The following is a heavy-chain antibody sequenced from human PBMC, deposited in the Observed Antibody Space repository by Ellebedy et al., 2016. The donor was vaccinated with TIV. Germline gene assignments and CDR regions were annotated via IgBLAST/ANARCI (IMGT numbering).Heavy chain of an antibody. CDR3: ARGLGYYGSVDY. V-gene: IGHV4-4*02. Sequence: GSLRLSXAASGFTFSSHRMTWVRQAPGKGLEWIGEIYHSGSTNYNPSLKSRVTISVDKSKNQFSLKLSSVTAADTAVYYCARGLGYYGSVDYWGQGTLVTVSS. CDR1: GFTFSSHR. J-gene: IGHJ4*02. D-gene: IGHD3-10*01. CDR2: IYHSGST.